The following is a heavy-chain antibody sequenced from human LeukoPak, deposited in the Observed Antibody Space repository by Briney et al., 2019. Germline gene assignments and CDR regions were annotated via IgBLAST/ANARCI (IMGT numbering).Heavy chain of an antibody. Sequence: SETLSLTCAVYGGSFSGYYWSWIRQPPGKGLEWIGEINHSGSTNYNPSLKSQVTISVDTSKNQFSLKLSSVTAADTAVYYCAGLRYSSGWYYYWGQGTLVTVSS. CDR2: INHSGST. J-gene: IGHJ4*02. D-gene: IGHD6-19*01. V-gene: IGHV4-34*01. CDR1: GGSFSGYY. CDR3: AGLRYSSGWYYY.